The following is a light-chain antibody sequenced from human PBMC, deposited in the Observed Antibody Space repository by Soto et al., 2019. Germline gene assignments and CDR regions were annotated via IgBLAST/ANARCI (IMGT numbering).Light chain of an antibody. CDR2: GAS. CDR3: QQYNNWPPYT. V-gene: IGKV3-15*01. J-gene: IGKJ2*01. CDR1: QSVSSN. Sequence: EIVMTQSPATLSVSPGERATLSCRASQSVSSNLACYQQKPGQAPRLLIYGASTRATGIPARFSGSGSGTEFALTISSLQSKDFAVYYCQQYNNWPPYTFGQGTQLAIK.